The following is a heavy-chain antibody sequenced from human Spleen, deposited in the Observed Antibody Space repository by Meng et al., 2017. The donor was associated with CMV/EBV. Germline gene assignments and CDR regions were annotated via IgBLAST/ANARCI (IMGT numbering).Heavy chain of an antibody. CDR3: ARVPVVTQDAFDI. CDR1: GFTFSSYA. D-gene: IGHD4-23*01. Sequence: GESLKISCAASGFTFSSYAMSWVRQAPGKGLEWVSLIYSGGSSTYYADSVKGRFTISRDNSKNTLYLQMNSLRAEDTAVYYCARVPVVTQDAFDIWGQGTMVTVSS. CDR2: IYSGGSST. V-gene: IGHV3-23*03. J-gene: IGHJ3*02.